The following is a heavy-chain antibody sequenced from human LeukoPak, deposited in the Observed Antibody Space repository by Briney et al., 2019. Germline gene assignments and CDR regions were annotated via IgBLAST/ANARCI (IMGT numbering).Heavy chain of an antibody. J-gene: IGHJ4*02. V-gene: IGHV3-53*01. CDR2: IYTGGST. D-gene: IGHD6-13*01. CDR3: AKEHSSSWYPYYFDY. Sequence: GGSLRLSCAVSGFTVSSNYMSWVRQPPGKGLEWVSGIYTGGSTYSADSVKGRFTISRDNSKNTLYLQMNSLRAEDTAVYYCAKEHSSSWYPYYFDYWGQGTLVTVSS. CDR1: GFTVSSNY.